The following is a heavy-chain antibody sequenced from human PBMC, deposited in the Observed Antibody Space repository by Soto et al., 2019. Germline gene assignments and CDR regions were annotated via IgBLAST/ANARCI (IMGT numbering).Heavy chain of an antibody. CDR1: GFTFSSYA. D-gene: IGHD5-18*01. J-gene: IGHJ4*02. CDR2: ISGSGGST. CDR3: ADHVDTAMVEGGGGY. V-gene: IGHV3-23*01. Sequence: EVQLLESGGGLVQPGGSLRLSCAASGFTFSSYAMSWVRQAPGKGLEWVSAISGSGGSTYYADSVKGRFTISRDNSKNTLYLQMNGLRAEDTAVYCCADHVDTAMVEGGGGYWGQGTLVTVSS.